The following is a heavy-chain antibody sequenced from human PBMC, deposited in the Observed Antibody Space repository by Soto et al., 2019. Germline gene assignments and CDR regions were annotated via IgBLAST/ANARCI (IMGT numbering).Heavy chain of an antibody. CDR3: ARSVFS. Sequence: SETLSLTCTVSGGSISSYYWSWIRQPPGKGLEWIGYIYYSGSTYYNPSLKSRVTISVDTSKNQFSLKLTSVTAADTAVYYCARSVFSWGQGTLVTVSS. D-gene: IGHD3-10*02. J-gene: IGHJ5*02. CDR2: IYYSGST. CDR1: GGSISSYY. V-gene: IGHV4-59*12.